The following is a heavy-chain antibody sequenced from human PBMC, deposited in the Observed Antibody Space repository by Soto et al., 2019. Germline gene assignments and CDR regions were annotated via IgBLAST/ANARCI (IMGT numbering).Heavy chain of an antibody. J-gene: IGHJ4*02. D-gene: IGHD1-26*01. V-gene: IGHV4-34*01. Sequence: QVQLQQWGAGLLKPSETLSLTCAVYGGSFSGYYWSWIRQPPGKGLEWIGEINHSGSTNYNPSLNSRVTISVDTSKNQFSLKLSSVTAADTAVYYCARGWIVVGVYGFDYWGQGTLVTVSS. CDR2: INHSGST. CDR1: GGSFSGYY. CDR3: ARGWIVVGVYGFDY.